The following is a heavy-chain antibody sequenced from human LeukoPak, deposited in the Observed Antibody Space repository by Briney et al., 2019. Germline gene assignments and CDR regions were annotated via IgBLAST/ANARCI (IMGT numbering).Heavy chain of an antibody. CDR2: IKKDGSER. CDR1: GFTFSRSW. D-gene: IGHD6-13*01. J-gene: IGHJ4*02. V-gene: IGHV3-7*01. Sequence: PGGSLRLSCATSGFTFSRSWMSWVRQAPGKGLEWLANIKKDGSERYYVDSVKGRFTISRDNAENSLYLQMNNLGAEDTAVYYCATSLDAPGNYWGQGILVTVSS. CDR3: ATSLDAPGNY.